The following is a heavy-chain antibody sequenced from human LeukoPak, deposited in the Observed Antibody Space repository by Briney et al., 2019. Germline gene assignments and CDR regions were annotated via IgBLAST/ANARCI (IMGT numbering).Heavy chain of an antibody. Sequence: PGGSLRLSCAASGFTFSSYGMHWVRQAPGKGLEWVAVIWYDRSNKYYADSVKGRFTISRDNSKNTLYLQMNSLRAEDTAVYYCAKGGRIAARPNNFDYWGQGTLVTVSS. CDR2: IWYDRSNK. V-gene: IGHV3-33*06. CDR3: AKGGRIAARPNNFDY. J-gene: IGHJ4*02. CDR1: GFTFSSYG. D-gene: IGHD6-6*01.